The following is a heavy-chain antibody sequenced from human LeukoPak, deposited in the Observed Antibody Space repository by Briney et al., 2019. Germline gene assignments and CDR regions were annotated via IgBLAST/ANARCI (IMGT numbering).Heavy chain of an antibody. CDR3: AKDGESSGWYGYYFDY. CDR1: GFTFDDYA. V-gene: IGHV3-9*03. Sequence: GGSLRLSCAASGFTFDDYAMHWVRQAPGKGLEWVSGISWNSGSIGYADSVKGRFTISRDSAKNSLYLQMNSLRAEDMALYYCAKDGESSGWYGYYFDYWGQGTLVTVS. J-gene: IGHJ4*02. CDR2: ISWNSGSI. D-gene: IGHD6-19*01.